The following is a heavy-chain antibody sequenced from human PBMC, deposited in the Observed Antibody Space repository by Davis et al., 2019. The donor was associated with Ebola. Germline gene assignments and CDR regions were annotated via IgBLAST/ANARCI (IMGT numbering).Heavy chain of an antibody. Sequence: MPSETLSLTCAVSGDSISSSNWWSWVRQPPGKGLEWIGEISQSGSTNYNPSLKSRVTISVDKSKNQFSLKLSSVTAADTAVYYCVRGGFRDSFDYWGQGTLVTVSS. CDR3: VRGGFRDSFDY. J-gene: IGHJ4*02. D-gene: IGHD3-10*01. CDR2: ISQSGST. V-gene: IGHV4-4*02. CDR1: GDSISSSNW.